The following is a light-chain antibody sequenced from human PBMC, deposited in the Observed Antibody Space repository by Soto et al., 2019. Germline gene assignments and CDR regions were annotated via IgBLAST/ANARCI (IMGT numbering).Light chain of an antibody. CDR3: QQVADFPLT. CDR2: GAT. CDR1: QDVRNW. Sequence: IQMTQSPSTVSASVGDRVTITCRASQDVRNWIAWYQQRPGKAPKYLIHGATTLESGVPSRFSGSGSGTDFTLTISIVQPEDYAAYYCQQVADFPLTFGPGTKVNIK. J-gene: IGKJ3*01. V-gene: IGKV1-12*01.